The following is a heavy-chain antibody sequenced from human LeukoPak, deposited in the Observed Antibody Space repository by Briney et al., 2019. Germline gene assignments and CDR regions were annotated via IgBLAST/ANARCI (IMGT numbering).Heavy chain of an antibody. CDR2: ISGSGGTT. Sequence: PGGSLRPSCAASGFTFSSYGMSWVRQAPGKGLEWVSVISGSGGTTYYADSVKGRFTISRDNSKNTLYLQMNGLRAEDTAVYYCAKGVFPYFYYNMDVWGQGTTVTVSS. J-gene: IGHJ6*02. CDR3: AKGVFPYFYYNMDV. CDR1: GFTFSSYG. V-gene: IGHV3-23*01. D-gene: IGHD2-8*01.